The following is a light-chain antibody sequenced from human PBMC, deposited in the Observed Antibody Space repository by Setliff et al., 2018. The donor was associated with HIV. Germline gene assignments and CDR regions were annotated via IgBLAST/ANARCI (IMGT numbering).Light chain of an antibody. CDR1: RCDVGGYNS. V-gene: IGLV2-14*03. CDR3: SSYSTSYTWV. Sequence: QSVLTQPASVSGSPGQSITISCTGTRCDVGGYNSVSWYQQHPGKVPKVLIYEVSNRPSGVSNRFSGSKSGNTASLTISGLQAEDAADYYCSSYSTSYTWVFGEGTKVTVL. CDR2: EVS. J-gene: IGLJ2*01.